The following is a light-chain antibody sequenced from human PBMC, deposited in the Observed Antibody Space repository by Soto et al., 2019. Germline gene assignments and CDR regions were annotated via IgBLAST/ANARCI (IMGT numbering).Light chain of an antibody. Sequence: IRLTQSPSSLSASGGDRVTITCREIQGIRNDLGWYQKKRGKAPKLLIYAASNFQSRVQSRFGSGASSTDSTPTISSQQPEDSATYCCLQDYNHPRTFGQGTKVDIK. CDR2: AAS. J-gene: IGKJ1*01. V-gene: IGKV1-6*01. CDR1: QGIRND. CDR3: LQDYNHPRT.